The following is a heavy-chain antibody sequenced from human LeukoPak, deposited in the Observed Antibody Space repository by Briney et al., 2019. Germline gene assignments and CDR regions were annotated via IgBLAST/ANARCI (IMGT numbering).Heavy chain of an antibody. CDR2: IYTSGST. J-gene: IGHJ6*03. D-gene: IGHD1-26*01. Sequence: SETLSLTCTVSGGSISSYYWNWIRQPAGKGLEWIGRIYTSGSTNYDPSLKSRVTMSVDTSKNQFSLKLSSVTAADTAVYYCATYSGSYYPNYYYYMDVWGKGTTVTISS. CDR1: GGSISSYY. CDR3: ATYSGSYYPNYYYYMDV. V-gene: IGHV4-4*07.